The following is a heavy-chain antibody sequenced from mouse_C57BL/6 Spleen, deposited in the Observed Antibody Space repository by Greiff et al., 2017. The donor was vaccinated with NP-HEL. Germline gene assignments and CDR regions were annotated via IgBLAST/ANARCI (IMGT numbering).Heavy chain of an antibody. Sequence: QVQLKQPGAELVRPGTSVKLSCKASGYTFTSYWMHWVKQRPGQGLEWIGVIDPSDSYTNYNQKFKGKATLTVDTSSSTAYMQLSSLTSEDSAVYYCARYDSIFDYWGQGTTLTVSS. J-gene: IGHJ2*01. CDR2: IDPSDSYT. CDR3: ARYDSIFDY. CDR1: GYTFTSYW. V-gene: IGHV1-59*01. D-gene: IGHD2-12*01.